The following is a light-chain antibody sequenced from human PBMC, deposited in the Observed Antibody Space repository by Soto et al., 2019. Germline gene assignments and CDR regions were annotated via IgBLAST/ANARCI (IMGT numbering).Light chain of an antibody. CDR1: SSDVGSYNR. CDR3: NSYTGSSTYG. Sequence: QSALTQPPSVSGSPGQSVAISCTGTSSDVGSYNRVSWYQQPPGAAPKLMIYEVSNRPSGVPDRFSGSKSGNTASLTISGLQAEDEADYYCNSYTGSSTYGFGTGTKRTVL. CDR2: EVS. J-gene: IGLJ1*01. V-gene: IGLV2-18*02.